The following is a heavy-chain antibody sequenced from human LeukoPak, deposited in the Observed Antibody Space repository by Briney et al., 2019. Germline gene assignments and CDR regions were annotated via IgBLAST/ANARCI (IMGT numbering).Heavy chain of an antibody. CDR1: GFTFNSYA. V-gene: IGHV3-23*01. D-gene: IGHD6-19*01. J-gene: IGHJ4*02. Sequence: GGSLRLSCAASGFTFNSYAMYWDRQAPGKGLEWVSGIFSSGGSSHYADSVKGRFTIPRDNSKNTVYLQMNSLRPEDTAVYYCAKTTTGYSSGRYPGWPVDYWGQGTLVTVSS. CDR2: IFSSGGSS. CDR3: AKTTTGYSSGRYPGWPVDY.